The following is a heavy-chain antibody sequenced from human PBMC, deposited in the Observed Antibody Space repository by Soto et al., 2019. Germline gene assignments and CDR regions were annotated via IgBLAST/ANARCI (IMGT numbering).Heavy chain of an antibody. CDR1: GLTFSSYW. CDR3: ARASGSNIHFDY. V-gene: IGHV3-74*01. J-gene: IGHJ4*02. D-gene: IGHD1-26*01. CDR2: INTDWSST. Sequence: EVQLVESGGGLVQPGGSLRLSCAASGLTFSSYWMHWVRQAPGKGLVWVSRINTDWSSTTYADSVKGRFTISIDNTKNTLYLQMNSPRVEDTAVYYCARASGSNIHFDYWGQGTLVTVSS.